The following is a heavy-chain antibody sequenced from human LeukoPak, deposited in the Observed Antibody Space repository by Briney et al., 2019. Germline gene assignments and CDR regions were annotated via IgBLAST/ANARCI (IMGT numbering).Heavy chain of an antibody. CDR3: ARERYCSSTSCYELDY. CDR1: GFTFSSYW. J-gene: IGHJ4*02. CDR2: IKRDGSEK. Sequence: GGSLRLSCAASGFTFSSYWMSWVRQAPGKGLEWVANIKRDGSEKYYVDSVKGRFTISRDNAKNSLYLQMNSLRAEDTAVYYCARERYCSSTSCYELDYWGQGTLVAVSS. D-gene: IGHD2-2*01. V-gene: IGHV3-7*01.